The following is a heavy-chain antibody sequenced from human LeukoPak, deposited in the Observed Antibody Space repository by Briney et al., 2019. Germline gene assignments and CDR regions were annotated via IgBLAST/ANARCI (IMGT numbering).Heavy chain of an antibody. V-gene: IGHV3-33*01. CDR2: TWYDGTNK. Sequence: GLSLRLSCAASGFTFSSYVMHWVRQAPGQGLEWVAVTWYDGTNKYFADSVRGRFSISRDNSTNTLYLQMNSLRAEDTAVYYCARGDRSSWFNFDYWGQGTLVTVSS. CDR3: ARGDRSSWFNFDY. CDR1: GFTFSSYV. J-gene: IGHJ4*02. D-gene: IGHD2-2*01.